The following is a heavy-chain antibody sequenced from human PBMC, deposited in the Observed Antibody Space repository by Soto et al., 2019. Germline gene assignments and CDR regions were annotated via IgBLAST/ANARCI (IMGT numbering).Heavy chain of an antibody. D-gene: IGHD2-2*01. V-gene: IGHV4-31*03. CDR2: IYYSGST. J-gene: IGHJ4*02. CDR1: GGSISSGGYY. CDR3: ARTDCSSTSCYLSSGWLLFDY. Sequence: PSATLSLTCTVSGGSISSGGYYWSWIRQHPGKGLEWIGYIYYSGSTYYNPSLKSRVTISVDTSKNQFSLKLSSVTAADTAVYYCARTDCSSTSCYLSSGWLLFDYWGQGTLVTVSS.